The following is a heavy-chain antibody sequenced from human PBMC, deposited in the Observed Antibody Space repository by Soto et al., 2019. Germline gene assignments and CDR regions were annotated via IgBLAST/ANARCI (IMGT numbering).Heavy chain of an antibody. CDR2: ISGSGGST. CDR1: GFTFSSYA. Sequence: GGSLRLSCAASGFTFSSYAMSWVHQAPGKGLEWVSAISGSGGSTYYADSVKGRFTISRDNSKNTLYLQMNSLRAEDTAVYYCARIAAAGTGPWFDPWGQGTLVTVSS. J-gene: IGHJ5*02. V-gene: IGHV3-23*01. D-gene: IGHD6-13*01. CDR3: ARIAAAGTGPWFDP.